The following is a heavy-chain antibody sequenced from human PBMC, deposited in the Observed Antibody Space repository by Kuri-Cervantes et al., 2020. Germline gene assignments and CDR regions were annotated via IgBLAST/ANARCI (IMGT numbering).Heavy chain of an antibody. CDR2: IYSGGST. CDR3: ARGSIFGVLVYYFDY. V-gene: IGHV3-NL1*01. D-gene: IGHD3-3*01. Sequence: GGSLRLSCAASGFTFSSYGMHWVRQAPGKGLEWVAVIYSGGSTYYADSVKGRFTISSDKSKNTLYLQMNSLRAEDTAVYYCARGSIFGVLVYYFDYWGQGTQVTVSS. CDR1: GFTFSSYG. J-gene: IGHJ4*02.